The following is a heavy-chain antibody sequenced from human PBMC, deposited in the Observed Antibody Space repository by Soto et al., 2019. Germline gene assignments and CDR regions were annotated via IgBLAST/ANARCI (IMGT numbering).Heavy chain of an antibody. D-gene: IGHD5-18*01. V-gene: IGHV1-2*04. J-gene: IGHJ5*02. CDR2: INPISGDT. Sequence: QVQLVQSGAEVKKPGASVKVSCKASGYTFTGHYMHWVRQARGQGLEWMGWINPISGDTNYAQEFQGWVIMTRDTANGTAYRELSRLTSDDTAVYYCARDLYNYGCEGEGFDPWGQGTLVTVSS. CDR3: ARDLYNYGCEGEGFDP. CDR1: GYTFTGHY.